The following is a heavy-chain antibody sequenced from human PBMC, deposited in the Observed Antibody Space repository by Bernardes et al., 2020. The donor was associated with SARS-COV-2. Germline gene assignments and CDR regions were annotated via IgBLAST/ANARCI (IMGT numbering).Heavy chain of an antibody. CDR2: IYPRDSDT. CDR1: GYSFTHYW. D-gene: IGHD1-7*01. J-gene: IGHJ4*02. V-gene: IGHV5-51*01. CDR3: ARRAGGTIVDS. Sequence: GESPKISSQGSGYSFTHYWIAWVRQIPGKGREWMGVIYPRDSDTTYSPSFQGQVTISADKSISTAYLQWSSLRASDTAIYYCARRAGGTIVDSWGQGTLVTVAS.